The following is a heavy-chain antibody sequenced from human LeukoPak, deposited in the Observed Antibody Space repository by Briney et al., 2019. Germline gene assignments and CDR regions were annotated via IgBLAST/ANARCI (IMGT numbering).Heavy chain of an antibody. J-gene: IGHJ4*02. CDR2: IKQDGSEK. D-gene: IGHD3-22*01. Sequence: QTGGSLRLSCAAAGFTFSAYWMTWVRQAPGKGLEWVANIKQDGSEKDYVDSVKGRFTISRDNAKNSLYLQMNSLRAEDTAVYYCARGGVGSGYSYYWGQGTLVTVSS. V-gene: IGHV3-7*01. CDR1: GFTFSAYW. CDR3: ARGGVGSGYSYY.